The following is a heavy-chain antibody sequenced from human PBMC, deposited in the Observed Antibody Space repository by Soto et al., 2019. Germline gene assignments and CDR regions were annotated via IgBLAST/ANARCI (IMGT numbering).Heavy chain of an antibody. CDR1: GYSFTAFY. J-gene: IGHJ6*03. Sequence: QVQLVQSGAEVEKPGASVKVSCKAAGYSFTAFYIHWVRQARGQGFEWLGWINPNSGGTYYSQKFRARFTLTRDTSISTAYMELTGLRSDDTAVYYCARANSIRPYFYNMDVWGQGTTVTVSS. V-gene: IGHV1-2*02. D-gene: IGHD2-21*01. CDR2: INPNSGGT. CDR3: ARANSIRPYFYNMDV.